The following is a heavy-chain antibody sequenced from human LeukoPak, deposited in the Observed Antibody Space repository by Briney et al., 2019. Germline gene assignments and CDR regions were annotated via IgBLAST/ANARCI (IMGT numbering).Heavy chain of an antibody. J-gene: IGHJ4*02. V-gene: IGHV1-18*04. CDR3: ARVEAAALTFNY. CDR1: GYTFTSYG. CDR2: ISAYNGNT. D-gene: IGHD6-13*01. Sequence: ASVKVSCTASGYTFTSYGISWVRQAPGQGLEWMGWISAYNGNTNYAQKLQGRVTMTTDTSTSTAYMELRSLRSDDTAVYYCARVEAAALTFNYWGQGTLVTVSS.